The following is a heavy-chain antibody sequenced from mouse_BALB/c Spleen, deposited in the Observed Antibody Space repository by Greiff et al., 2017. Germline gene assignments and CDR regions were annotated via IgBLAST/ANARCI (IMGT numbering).Heavy chain of an antibody. D-gene: IGHD2-9*01. CDR3: ATAYYGNDVGAMDD. CDR1: GFTFSDYY. V-gene: IGHV5-4*02. CDR2: ISDGGSYT. J-gene: IGHJ4*01. Sequence: EVQLVESGGGLVKPGGSLKLSCAASGFTFSDYYMYWVRQTPEKRLEWVATISDGGSYTYYPDSVKGRFTISRDNAKNNLYLQMSSLKSEDTAMYYCATAYYGNDVGAMDDWGQGTSVTVSA.